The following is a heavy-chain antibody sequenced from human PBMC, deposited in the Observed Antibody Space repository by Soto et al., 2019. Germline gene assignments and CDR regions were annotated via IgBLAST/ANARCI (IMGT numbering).Heavy chain of an antibody. D-gene: IGHD2-15*01. CDR1: GFSFSISA. V-gene: IGHV3-21*02. CDR3: ARGGGSLNY. CDR2: INSGSTSV. Sequence: DVQLVESGGGLVKPGGSLRLSCEVSGFSFSISAMNWVRQAPGKGLEWVSSINSGSTSVRYADSVKGRFTISRDNANNSLSLHMNSLRVEDMAVYYCARGGGSLNYWGQGTLVTVSS. J-gene: IGHJ4*02.